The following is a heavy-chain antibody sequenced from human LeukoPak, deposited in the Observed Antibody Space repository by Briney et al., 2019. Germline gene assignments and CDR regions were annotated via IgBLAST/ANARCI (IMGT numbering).Heavy chain of an antibody. CDR1: GYTFTSYD. J-gene: IGHJ6*03. CDR3: ARVFGYYDSSGYPTPYYYYYMDV. D-gene: IGHD3-22*01. V-gene: IGHV1-8*01. Sequence: ASVKVSCKASGYTFTSYDINWVRQATGQGLEWMGWMNPNSGHKGYAQKFKGRVTMTRNTSISTAYMELSSLRSEDTAVYYCARVFGYYDSSGYPTPYYYYYMDVWGKGTTVTVSS. CDR2: MNPNSGHK.